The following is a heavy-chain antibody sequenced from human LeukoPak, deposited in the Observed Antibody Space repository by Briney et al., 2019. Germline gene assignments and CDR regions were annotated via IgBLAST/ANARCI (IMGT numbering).Heavy chain of an antibody. J-gene: IGHJ4*02. CDR1: GFTFSNYW. V-gene: IGHV3-74*01. CDR3: ARGSESGTDY. D-gene: IGHD3-10*01. CDR2: INYDGST. Sequence: PGGSLRLSCAASGFTFSNYWMHWFRQAPGKGLVWVSRINYDGSTNYADSVKGRFTISRDNARNTLYMQMNSLRAEDTAVYYCARGSESGTDYWGQGTLVTVPS.